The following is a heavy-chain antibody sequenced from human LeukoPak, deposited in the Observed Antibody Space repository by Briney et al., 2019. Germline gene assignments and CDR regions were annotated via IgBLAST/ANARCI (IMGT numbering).Heavy chain of an antibody. CDR3: AIHPSDSSGYFSY. CDR1: GYTFISCA. CDR2: IDTKTGNP. J-gene: IGHJ4*02. V-gene: IGHV7-4-1*02. Sequence: ASVKVSCKASGYTFISCAINWVRQAHGQGLEYMGWIDTKTGNPTYAQGFTGRFVFSLDTSVSTAYLQISSLKAEDTAVYYCAIHPSDSSGYFSYWGQGALVTVSS. D-gene: IGHD3-22*01.